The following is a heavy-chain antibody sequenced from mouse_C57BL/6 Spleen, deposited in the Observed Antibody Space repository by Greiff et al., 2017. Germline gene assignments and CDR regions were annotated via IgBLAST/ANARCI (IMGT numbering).Heavy chain of an antibody. D-gene: IGHD3-2*01. Sequence: VQLQQSGAELVKPGASVKISCKASGYAFSSYWMNWVKQRPGKGLEWIGQIYPGDGDTNYNGKFKGKATLTADKSSSTAYMQLSSLTSEDSAVYFCARETAPYYFGYWGQGTTLTVSS. J-gene: IGHJ2*01. CDR1: GYAFSSYW. V-gene: IGHV1-80*01. CDR3: ARETAPYYFGY. CDR2: IYPGDGDT.